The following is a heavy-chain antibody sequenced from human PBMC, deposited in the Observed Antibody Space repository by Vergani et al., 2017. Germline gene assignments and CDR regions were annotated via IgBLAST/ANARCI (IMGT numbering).Heavy chain of an antibody. CDR3: GRVADFYVLGSRLLDL. J-gene: IGHJ5*02. V-gene: IGHV4-59*11. CDR1: GGSMSGHY. Sequence: QVRLQESGPGLVQPSETLSLTCSVSGGSMSGHYWSWIRQPPGKELEWIGYMYHSGSTNYNPSLETRVTISGDTSENQFSLKLNSVTAADTAVYYCGRVADFYVLGSRLLDLWGQGILVTVSS. CDR2: MYHSGST. D-gene: IGHD3-10*01.